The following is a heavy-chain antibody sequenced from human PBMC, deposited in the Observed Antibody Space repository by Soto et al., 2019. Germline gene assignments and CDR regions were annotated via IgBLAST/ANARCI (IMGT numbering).Heavy chain of an antibody. V-gene: IGHV5-51*01. D-gene: IGHD3-16*01. Sequence: GESLKISCKGSGYSFTSYWIGWVRQMPGKGLEWMGIIYPGDSDTRYSPSFQGQVTISADKSISTAYLQWSSLKASDTAMYYCARHELFARRPPGGVDYWGQGTLVTVSS. CDR2: IYPGDSDT. CDR3: ARHELFARRPPGGVDY. J-gene: IGHJ4*02. CDR1: GYSFTSYW.